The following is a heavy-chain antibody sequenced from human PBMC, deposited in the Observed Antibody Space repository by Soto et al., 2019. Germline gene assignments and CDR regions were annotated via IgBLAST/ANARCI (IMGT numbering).Heavy chain of an antibody. D-gene: IGHD6-19*01. CDR1: GYTFTSYA. CDR2: INAGNGNT. V-gene: IGHV1-3*01. J-gene: IGHJ4*02. Sequence: GASVKVSCKASGYTFTSYAMHWVRQAPGQRLEWMGWINAGNGNTKYPQKFQGRVTITRDTSASTAYMELNSLRGEDTAVYYCAKKSQSNSGPAPFDYWGQGTLVTVSS. CDR3: AKKSQSNSGPAPFDY.